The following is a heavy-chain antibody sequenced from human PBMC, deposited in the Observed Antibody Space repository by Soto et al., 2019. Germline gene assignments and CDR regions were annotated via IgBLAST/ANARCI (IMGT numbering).Heavy chain of an antibody. J-gene: IGHJ6*02. CDR3: ASGGSYLGYYYYYGMDV. CDR1: GYTFTSYG. Sequence: ASVKVSCKASGYTFTSYGISWVRQAPGQGLEWMGWISAYNGNTNYAQKLQGRVTMTTDTSTSTAYMELRSLRSDDTAVYYCASGGSYLGYYYYYGMDVWGQGTTVTVSS. D-gene: IGHD1-26*01. V-gene: IGHV1-18*04. CDR2: ISAYNGNT.